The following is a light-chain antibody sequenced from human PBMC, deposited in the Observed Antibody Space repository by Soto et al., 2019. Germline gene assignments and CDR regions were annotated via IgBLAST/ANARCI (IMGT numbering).Light chain of an antibody. Sequence: EIVMTQSPATLSVSPGERATLSCRAGQNIHTNLAWYQQKPGQAPRLLFYGASTGATGLPARFSGSGSGTEFTLTISSLEPEDFSVYYCQQRSNWPPITFGQGTRLEIK. CDR2: GAS. CDR1: QNIHTN. CDR3: QQRSNWPPIT. V-gene: IGKV3-15*01. J-gene: IGKJ5*01.